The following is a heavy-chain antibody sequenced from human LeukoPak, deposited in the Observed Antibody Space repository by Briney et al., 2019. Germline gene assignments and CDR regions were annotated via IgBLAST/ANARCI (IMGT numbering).Heavy chain of an antibody. V-gene: IGHV1-69*02. Sequence: GSSVKVSCKASGDTFSSYTISWVRQAPGQGLEWMGRIIPILGIANYAQKFQGRVTTTADKSTSTAYMELSSLRSEDTAVYYCARGAEDSSGWYYFDYWGQGTLVTVSS. CDR3: ARGAEDSSGWYYFDY. CDR2: IIPILGIA. D-gene: IGHD6-19*01. CDR1: GDTFSSYT. J-gene: IGHJ4*02.